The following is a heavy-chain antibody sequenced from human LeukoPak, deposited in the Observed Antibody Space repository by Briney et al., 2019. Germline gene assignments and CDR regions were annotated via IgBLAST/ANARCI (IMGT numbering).Heavy chain of an antibody. CDR3: ARHPHAYGSGSYLGWYFDL. D-gene: IGHD3-10*01. V-gene: IGHV1-46*01. J-gene: IGHJ2*01. Sequence: ASVKVSCKASGYTFTSYYMHWVRQAPGQGLEWMGIINPSGGSTSYAQRFQGRVTMTRDTSTSTAYMELSSLRSEDTAVYYCARHPHAYGSGSYLGWYFDLWGRGTLVTVSS. CDR2: INPSGGST. CDR1: GYTFTSYY.